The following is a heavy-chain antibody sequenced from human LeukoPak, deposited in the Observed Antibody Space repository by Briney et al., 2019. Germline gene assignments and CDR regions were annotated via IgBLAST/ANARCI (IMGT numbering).Heavy chain of an antibody. D-gene: IGHD6-6*01. J-gene: IGHJ6*04. CDR1: GGTFSSYA. CDR3: ASSSADHYYYYYGMDV. CDR2: IIPIFSTA. V-gene: IGHV1-69*13. Sequence: ASVKVSCKASGGTFSSYAISWVRQAPGQGLEWMGGIIPIFSTANYAQKFQGRVTITADESTSTAYMELSSLRSEDTAVYYCASSSADHYYYYYGMDVWGKGTTVTVSS.